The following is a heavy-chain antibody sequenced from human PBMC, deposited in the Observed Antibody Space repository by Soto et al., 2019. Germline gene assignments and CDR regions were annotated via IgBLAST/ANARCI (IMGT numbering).Heavy chain of an antibody. D-gene: IGHD2-15*01. J-gene: IGHJ6*02. CDR2: IYPGDSDT. Sequence: GESLKISCKGSGYSFTSYWIGWVRQMPGKCLEWMGIIYPGDSDTRYSPSFQGQVTISADKSISTAYLQWSSLKASDTAMYYCARHSLRLTDYYYYGMDVWGQGTTVTVSS. V-gene: IGHV5-51*01. CDR1: GYSFTSYW. CDR3: ARHSLRLTDYYYYGMDV.